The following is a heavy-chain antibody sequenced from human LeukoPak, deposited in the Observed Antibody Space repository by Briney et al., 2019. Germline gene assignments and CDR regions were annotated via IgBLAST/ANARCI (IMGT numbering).Heavy chain of an antibody. J-gene: IGHJ5*02. V-gene: IGHV4-38-2*02. D-gene: IGHD3-10*01. Sequence: SETLSLTCTVSGYSISSGYYWGWIRQPPGKGLEWIGSIYHSGSTYYNPSLKSRVTISVDTSKNQFSLKLSSVTAADTAVYYCARAMVRGKFDPWGQGTLITVSS. CDR3: ARAMVRGKFDP. CDR1: GYSISSGYY. CDR2: IYHSGST.